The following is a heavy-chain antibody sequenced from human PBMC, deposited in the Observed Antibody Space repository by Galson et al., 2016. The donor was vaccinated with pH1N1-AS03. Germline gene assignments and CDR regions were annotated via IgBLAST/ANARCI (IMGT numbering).Heavy chain of an antibody. D-gene: IGHD2/OR15-2a*01. CDR3: TRSRYYNTNLYYFDY. Sequence: PALVKPTQTLTLTCAFSGFSLATSGVGVGWIRQPPGKALEWLALIYWDDDKLYNPSLKSRLTVTKDTSKNLMVLTLTDMDPVDTATYFCTRSRYYNTNLYYFDYWGQGTLVTVSS. J-gene: IGHJ4*02. CDR1: GFSLATSGVG. CDR2: IYWDDDK. V-gene: IGHV2-5*02.